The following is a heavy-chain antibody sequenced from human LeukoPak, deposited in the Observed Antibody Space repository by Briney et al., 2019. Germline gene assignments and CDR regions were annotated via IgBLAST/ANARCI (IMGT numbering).Heavy chain of an antibody. J-gene: IGHJ6*02. D-gene: IGHD4-23*01. CDR3: ARDEDYGGNSYGMDV. Sequence: PGGSLRLSCAASGFTFSSYEMNWVRQAPGKGLEWVSYISSSGSTIYYADSVKGRFTISRDNAKNSLYLQMNSLRAEDTAVYYCARDEDYGGNSYGMDVWGQGTTVTVSS. CDR1: GFTFSSYE. CDR2: ISSSGSTI. V-gene: IGHV3-48*03.